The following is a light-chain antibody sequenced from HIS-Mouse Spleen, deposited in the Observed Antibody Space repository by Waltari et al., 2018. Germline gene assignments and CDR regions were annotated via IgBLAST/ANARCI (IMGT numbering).Light chain of an antibody. CDR1: QSISSY. J-gene: IGKJ1*01. Sequence: DIQMTQSPSSLSASVGDRVTITCRASQSISSYFNWYQQKPGKTPKLLNYAASSLQSGVPSRFSGSGSGTDFTLTISSLQPEDFATYYCQQSYSTPGTFGQGTKVEIK. V-gene: IGKV1-39*01. CDR3: QQSYSTPGT. CDR2: AAS.